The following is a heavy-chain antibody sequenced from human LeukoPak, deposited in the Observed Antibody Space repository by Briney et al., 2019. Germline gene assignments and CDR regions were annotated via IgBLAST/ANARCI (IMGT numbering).Heavy chain of an antibody. CDR1: GGSISSYY. CDR2: IYYSGST. J-gene: IGHJ4*02. CDR3: ARSKRGYSGYDPFDY. V-gene: IGHV4-59*01. Sequence: SETLSLTCTASGGSISSYYWSWIRQPPGKGLEWVWYIYYSGSTKYNPSLKSRVTISVDTSKNQFSLKLSSVTAADTAVYYCARSKRGYSGYDPFDYWGQGTLVTVSS. D-gene: IGHD5-12*01.